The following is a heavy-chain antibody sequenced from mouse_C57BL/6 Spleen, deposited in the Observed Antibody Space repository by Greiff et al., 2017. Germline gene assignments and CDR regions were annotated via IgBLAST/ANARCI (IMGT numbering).Heavy chain of an antibody. CDR2: INPSSGYT. J-gene: IGHJ2*01. CDR3: AISNWDYFDY. D-gene: IGHD4-1*01. V-gene: IGHV1-4*01. CDR1: GYTFTSYT. Sequence: QVQLQQSGAELARPGASVKMSCKASGYTFTSYTMHWVKQRPGQGLEWIGYINPSSGYTKYNQKFKDKATLTADKSSSAAYMQLSSLTSEDSAVYYCAISNWDYFDYWGQGTTLTVSS.